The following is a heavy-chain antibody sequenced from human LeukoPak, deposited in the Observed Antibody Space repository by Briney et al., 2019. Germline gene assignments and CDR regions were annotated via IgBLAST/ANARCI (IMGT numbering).Heavy chain of an antibody. CDR2: ISGSGGST. CDR3: ARFPYSYGYYAFDI. CDR1: GFTFSSYA. V-gene: IGHV3-23*01. Sequence: GGSLRLSCAASGFTFSSYAMSWVRQAPGKGLEWVSAISGSGGSTYYADSVKGRFTISRDNAKNSLYLQMNSLRAEDTAVYYCARFPYSYGYYAFDIWGQGTMVTVSS. J-gene: IGHJ3*02. D-gene: IGHD5-18*01.